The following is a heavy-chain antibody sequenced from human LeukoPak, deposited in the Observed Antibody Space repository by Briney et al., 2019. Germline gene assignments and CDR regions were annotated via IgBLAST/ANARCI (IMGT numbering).Heavy chain of an antibody. J-gene: IGHJ4*02. CDR2: ISDSGGST. V-gene: IGHV3-23*01. Sequence: PGGSLRLSCAVSGITLSNYGMSWARHAPGKGLEWVAGISDSGGSTNYAHSVKGRFTISRDNLKNTLYLQMNSLRAEDTAVYFCAKRGVAIRVILVGFHKEAYYFDSWGQGALVTVSS. D-gene: IGHD3-22*01. CDR3: AKRGVAIRVILVGFHKEAYYFDS. CDR1: GITLSNYG.